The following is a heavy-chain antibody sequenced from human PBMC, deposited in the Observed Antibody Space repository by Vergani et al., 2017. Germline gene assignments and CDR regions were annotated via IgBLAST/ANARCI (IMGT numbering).Heavy chain of an antibody. CDR2: IYYSGST. Sequence: QMQLQESGPGLVKPSQTLSLTCTVSGGSISSGDYYWSWIRQPPGKGLEWIGYIYYSGSTYYNPSLKSRVTISVDTSKNQFSLKLSSVTAADTAVYYCARGIAAAGRRGSFDYWGQGTLVTVSS. CDR3: ARGIAAAGRRGSFDY. V-gene: IGHV4-30-4*08. CDR1: GGSISSGDYY. D-gene: IGHD6-13*01. J-gene: IGHJ4*02.